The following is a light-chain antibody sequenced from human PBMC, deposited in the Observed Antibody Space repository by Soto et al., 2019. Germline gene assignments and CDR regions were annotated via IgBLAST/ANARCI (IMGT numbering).Light chain of an antibody. J-gene: IGLJ3*02. CDR2: KDS. CDR3: YFAVDNSQRV. V-gene: IGLV3-27*01. Sequence: SYELTQPSSVSVSPGQTARITCKGEVLAKKYARGCQQKPGQDPVMVIYKDSERPPGIPERFSGSSSGTTVTLTISGAQVEDEVDYYGYFAVDNSQRVFGGGTKLTVL. CDR1: VLAKKY.